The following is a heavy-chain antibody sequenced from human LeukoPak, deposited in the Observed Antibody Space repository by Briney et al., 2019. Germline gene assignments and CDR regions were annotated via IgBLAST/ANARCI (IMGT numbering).Heavy chain of an antibody. Sequence: GGSLRLSCAASGFTLSSSAMSWVRQAPGKGLEWVSAISNNGGYTYYADSVKGRFTISRDNSKNTLYLQMNSLRAEDTAVYYCAKVGCSGGSCLHYYYYGMDVWGQGTTVTVSS. CDR2: ISNNGGYT. CDR1: GFTLSSSA. J-gene: IGHJ6*02. D-gene: IGHD2-15*01. CDR3: AKVGCSGGSCLHYYYYGMDV. V-gene: IGHV3-23*01.